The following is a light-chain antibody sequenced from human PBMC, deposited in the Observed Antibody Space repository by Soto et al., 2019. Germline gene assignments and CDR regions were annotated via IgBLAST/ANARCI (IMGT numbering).Light chain of an antibody. J-gene: IGLJ2*01. Sequence: QSALTQPASVSGSPGQSITISCTGTSSDVGAYNLVSWYQHHPGKAPKLLIFEGSKRPSGVSNRFSGSKSGNTASLTISGRQAEDEADYHCCSYGGFSTFVIFGGGTKLTVL. CDR2: EGS. CDR1: SSDVGAYNL. V-gene: IGLV2-23*03. CDR3: CSYGGFSTFVI.